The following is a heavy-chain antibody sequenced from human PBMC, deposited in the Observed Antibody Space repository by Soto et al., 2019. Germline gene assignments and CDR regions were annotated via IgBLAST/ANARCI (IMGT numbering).Heavy chain of an antibody. V-gene: IGHV3-23*01. CDR1: GFTFNNYA. CDR2: ISASGGST. CDR3: VKTRLAGGFDY. Sequence: EVQLLDSGGGLVQPGGPLRLSCAASGFTFNNYAMSCVRQAPGKGLGWVSSISASGGSTNYADSVKGRFTISRDNSENTVYLQMNSLRAEGTAVYYCVKTRLAGGFDYWGQGSLVTVSS. D-gene: IGHD3-16*01. J-gene: IGHJ4*02.